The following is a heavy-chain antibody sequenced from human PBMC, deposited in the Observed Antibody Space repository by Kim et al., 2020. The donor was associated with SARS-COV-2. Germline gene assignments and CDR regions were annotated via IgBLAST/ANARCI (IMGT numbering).Heavy chain of an antibody. V-gene: IGHV1-18*04. Sequence: ASVKVSCKASGYTFTSYGISWVRQAPGQGLEWMGWISAYNGNTNYAQKLQGRVTMTTDTSTSTAYMELRSLRSDDTAVYYCARGPPWGGSGSYYRHYYYYYGMDVWGQGTTVTVSS. CDR3: ARGPPWGGSGSYYRHYYYYYGMDV. CDR2: ISAYNGNT. D-gene: IGHD3-10*01. CDR1: GYTFTSYG. J-gene: IGHJ6*02.